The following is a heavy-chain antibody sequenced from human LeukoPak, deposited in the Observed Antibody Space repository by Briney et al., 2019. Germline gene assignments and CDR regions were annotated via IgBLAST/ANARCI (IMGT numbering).Heavy chain of an antibody. Sequence: SQTLSLTCAISGDSVSRNDAAWNWIRQSPSRGLEWLGRTHYGSGWINDYAVSLGSRIVVRADTSKNQFSLQLNSVTPEDTAVYYCARGRRVYYGMDVWGQGTTVTVSS. J-gene: IGHJ6*02. CDR1: GDSVSRNDAA. CDR2: THYGSGWIN. D-gene: IGHD6-6*01. CDR3: ARGRRVYYGMDV. V-gene: IGHV6-1*01.